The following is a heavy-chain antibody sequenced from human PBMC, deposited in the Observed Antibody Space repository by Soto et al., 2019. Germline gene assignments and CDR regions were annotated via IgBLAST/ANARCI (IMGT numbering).Heavy chain of an antibody. CDR3: ARVRAY. Sequence: EVQLVESGGGLVHPGGSLRLSCAGSGFDFSNYIMNWVRQAPGKGLEWISYISGSSTTILYADSVKGRFTVYRDNAKNSLYMPMNSLRDEDTAEYYCARVRAYWGKGTLVNVSS. CDR1: GFDFSNYI. V-gene: IGHV3-48*02. J-gene: IGHJ4*02. CDR2: ISGSSTTI.